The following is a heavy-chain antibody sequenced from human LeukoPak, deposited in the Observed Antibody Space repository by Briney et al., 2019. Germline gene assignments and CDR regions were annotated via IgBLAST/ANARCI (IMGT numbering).Heavy chain of an antibody. V-gene: IGHV3-30*18. CDR2: ISHDGSNI. CDR1: GFTFSSYA. CDR3: AKDPYRVVVATGNYLDP. D-gene: IGHD2-15*01. J-gene: IGHJ5*02. Sequence: GGSLRLSCAASGFTFSSYAMSWVRQAPGKGLEWVAVISHDGSNIHYGDSVKGRFTISRDNSKNTLYLQMNSLRVEDTAVYYCAKDPYRVVVATGNYLDPWGQGTLVTVSA.